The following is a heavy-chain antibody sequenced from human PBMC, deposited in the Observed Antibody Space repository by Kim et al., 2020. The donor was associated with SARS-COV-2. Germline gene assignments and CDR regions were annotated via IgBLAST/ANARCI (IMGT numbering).Heavy chain of an antibody. D-gene: IGHD3-10*01. Sequence: GRFTISRDNAKNSLYLQMNSLRAEDTAVYYCASWGSGSYYGYYYYYGMDVWGQGTTVTVSS. V-gene: IGHV3-11*06. CDR3: ASWGSGSYYGYYYYYGMDV. J-gene: IGHJ6*02.